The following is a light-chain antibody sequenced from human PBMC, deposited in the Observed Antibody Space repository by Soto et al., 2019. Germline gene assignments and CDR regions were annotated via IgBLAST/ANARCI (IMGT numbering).Light chain of an antibody. CDR1: QSINND. J-gene: IGKJ4*01. Sequence: EIVMTQSPATLSVSLGERATLSCRASQSINNDIAWYQQKPGEAPRLVIYGASTRPTGIPARFSGSGSGTEFTLTISSLQSEDFAVYYCQQYNNWPPLTFGGGTKVDIK. CDR3: QQYNNWPPLT. CDR2: GAS. V-gene: IGKV3-15*01.